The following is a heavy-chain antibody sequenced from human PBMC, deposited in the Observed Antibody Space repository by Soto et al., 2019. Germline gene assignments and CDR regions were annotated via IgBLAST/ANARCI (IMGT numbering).Heavy chain of an antibody. J-gene: IGHJ6*02. Sequence: QVQLVESGGGVVQPGRSLRLSCAASGFTFSSYAMHWVRQAPGKGLEWVAVISYDGSNKYYADSVKGRFTISRDNSKNTLYLQMNSLRAEDTAVYYCARGGQPFYYYYGMDVWGQGTTVTVSS. D-gene: IGHD3-16*01. CDR3: ARGGQPFYYYYGMDV. V-gene: IGHV3-30-3*01. CDR1: GFTFSSYA. CDR2: ISYDGSNK.